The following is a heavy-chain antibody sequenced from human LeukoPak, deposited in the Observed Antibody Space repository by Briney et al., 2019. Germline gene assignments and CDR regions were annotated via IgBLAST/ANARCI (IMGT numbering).Heavy chain of an antibody. D-gene: IGHD1-26*01. V-gene: IGHV3-23*01. CDR1: GFTFSDYA. CDR2: VNHRGENT. J-gene: IGHJ2*01. Sequence: PGGSLRLSCAASGFTFSDYAMGWVRQAPGKGLDWVSGVNHRGENTYYADSVKGRFTISRDSSKNTLFLHMNSLRVEDTAIYYCAKDRTVGASYWYFDLWGRGTLVTVSS. CDR3: AKDRTVGASYWYFDL.